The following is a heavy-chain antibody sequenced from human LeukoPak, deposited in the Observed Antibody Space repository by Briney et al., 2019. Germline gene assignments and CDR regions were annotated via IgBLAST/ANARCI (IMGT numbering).Heavy chain of an antibody. V-gene: IGHV1-2*04. J-gene: IGHJ6*02. Sequence: ASVKVSCKASGYTFTGYYMHWVRQAPGQGLEWMGWINPNSGDTNYAQKFQGWVTMTRDTSISTAYMELSRLRSDDTAVYYCARGGRVVIFGVVIISDYYGMDVWGQGTTVTVSS. D-gene: IGHD3-3*01. CDR3: ARGGRVVIFGVVIISDYYGMDV. CDR1: GYTFTGYY. CDR2: INPNSGDT.